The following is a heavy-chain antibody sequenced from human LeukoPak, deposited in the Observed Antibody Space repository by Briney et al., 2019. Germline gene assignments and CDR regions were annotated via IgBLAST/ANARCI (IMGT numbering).Heavy chain of an antibody. CDR1: GFTFSTYW. CDR3: AKDLYIKVESRRKMATSLDI. J-gene: IGHJ3*02. D-gene: IGHD5-24*01. V-gene: IGHV3-74*01. Sequence: PGGSLRLSCAASGFTFSTYWMHWVRQAPGKGLVWVSRLNSDGSMSNYADSVKGRITISRDNSKNTLYLQMNSLRAEDTAVYYCAKDLYIKVESRRKMATSLDIWGQGTMVTVSS. CDR2: LNSDGSMS.